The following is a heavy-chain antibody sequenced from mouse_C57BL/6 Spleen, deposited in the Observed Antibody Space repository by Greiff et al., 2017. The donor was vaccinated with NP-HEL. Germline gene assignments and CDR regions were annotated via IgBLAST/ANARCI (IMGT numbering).Heavy chain of an antibody. D-gene: IGHD2-1*01. CDR3: AREGIYYGNYPFAY. J-gene: IGHJ3*01. Sequence: VQLQQSGAELARPGASVKLSCKASGYTFTSYGISWVKQRTGQGLEWIGEIYPRSGNAYYNEKFKGKATLTADKSSSTAYMELRSLTSEDSAVYFCAREGIYYGNYPFAYWGQGTLVTVSA. V-gene: IGHV1-81*01. CDR2: IYPRSGNA. CDR1: GYTFTSYG.